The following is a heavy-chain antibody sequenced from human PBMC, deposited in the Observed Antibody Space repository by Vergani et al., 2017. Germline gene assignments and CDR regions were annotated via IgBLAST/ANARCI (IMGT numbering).Heavy chain of an antibody. V-gene: IGHV3-7*01. CDR3: AGRYCSGGSCWYNWFDP. Sequence: EVQLVESGGGLVQPGGSLRLSCAASGFTFSSYCMSWVRQAPGKGLEWVANIKKDGSEKYYVDSVKGRFTISRDNAKNSLYLQMNSLRAEDTAVYYCAGRYCSGGSCWYNWFDPWGQGTLVTVSS. CDR1: GFTFSSYC. J-gene: IGHJ5*02. D-gene: IGHD2-15*01. CDR2: IKKDGSEK.